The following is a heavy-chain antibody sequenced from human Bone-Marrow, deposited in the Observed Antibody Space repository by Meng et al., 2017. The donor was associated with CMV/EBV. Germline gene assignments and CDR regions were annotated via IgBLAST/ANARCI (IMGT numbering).Heavy chain of an antibody. CDR2: INPNSGGT. CDR1: GYTFTGYY. Sequence: ASVKVSCKASGYTFTGYYMHWVRQAPGQGLEWMGWINPNSGGTNYAQKFQGRVTMTRDTSISPAYMELSRLRSDDTAVYYCARGAAAGPYMWWFDPWGQGTLVTVPS. V-gene: IGHV1-2*02. CDR3: ARGAAAGPYMWWFDP. J-gene: IGHJ5*02. D-gene: IGHD6-13*01.